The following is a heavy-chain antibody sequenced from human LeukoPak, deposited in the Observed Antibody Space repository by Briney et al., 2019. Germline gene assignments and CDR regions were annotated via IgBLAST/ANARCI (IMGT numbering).Heavy chain of an antibody. CDR2: INPSGGST. Sequence: GASVKVSCKASGYTFTSYYMHWVRQAPGQGLEWMGIINPSGGSTSYAQKSQGRVTMTRDTSTSTVYMELSSLRSEDTAVYYCARDPHYYDSSGYIPFDYWGQGTLVTVSS. CDR1: GYTFTSYY. V-gene: IGHV1-46*01. J-gene: IGHJ4*02. CDR3: ARDPHYYDSSGYIPFDY. D-gene: IGHD3-22*01.